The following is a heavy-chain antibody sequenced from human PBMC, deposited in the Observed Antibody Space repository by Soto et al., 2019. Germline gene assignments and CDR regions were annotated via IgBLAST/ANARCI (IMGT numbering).Heavy chain of an antibody. V-gene: IGHV1-46*03. CDR3: ARDDQYCSGGSCYSGSGAFDI. J-gene: IGHJ3*02. CDR1: GYTFTRYY. D-gene: IGHD2-15*01. Sequence: ASVKVSWKASGYTFTRYYMHCVRQAPGQRLEWMGIINPSGGSTSYAQKFQGRVTMTRDTSTSTVYMELSSLRSEDTAVYYCARDDQYCSGGSCYSGSGAFDIWGQGTMVTVSS. CDR2: INPSGGST.